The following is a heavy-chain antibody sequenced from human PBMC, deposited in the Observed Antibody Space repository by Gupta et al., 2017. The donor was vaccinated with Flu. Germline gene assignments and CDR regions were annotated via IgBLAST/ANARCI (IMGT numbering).Heavy chain of an antibody. CDR1: GFTFRSYA. CDR3: AKESGGHSEIDY. CDR2: ISYDGSNQ. D-gene: IGHD2-21*02. V-gene: IGHV3-30*18. Sequence: AASGFTFRSYAMHGGRQAPGKGLEWVAVISYDGSNQYYAHSVKGRFTVSRDSSNNTVYLQMNSLRPEDAAVYYCAKESGGHSEIDYWGQGTPVTVSS. J-gene: IGHJ4*02.